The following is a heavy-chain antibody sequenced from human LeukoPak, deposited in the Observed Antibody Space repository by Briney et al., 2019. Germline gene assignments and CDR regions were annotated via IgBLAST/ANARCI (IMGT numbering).Heavy chain of an antibody. CDR2: INPDRGNA. J-gene: IGHJ3*02. CDR3: AEELEGAFDI. Sequence: ASVKVSCKASGYTLTSYGLSWVRQAPGQGLEWLGWINPDRGNANYAQKLQDRVTVTRDTSTSTVYMELSSLRSEDTAVYYCAEELEGAFDIWGQGTMVTVSS. V-gene: IGHV1-18*01. D-gene: IGHD1-26*01. CDR1: GYTLTSYG.